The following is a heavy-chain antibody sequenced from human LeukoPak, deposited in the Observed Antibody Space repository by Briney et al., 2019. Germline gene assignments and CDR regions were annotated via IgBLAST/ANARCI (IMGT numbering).Heavy chain of an antibody. J-gene: IGHJ3*02. CDR3: AGGGDYEGEAFDI. V-gene: IGHV3-53*01. D-gene: IGHD4-17*01. CDR1: GVTVSSKS. CDR2: IYRGGST. Sequence: GGSLRLSCAASGVTVSSKSMSWVRQAPGKGLEWVSVIYRGGSTSYADSVKGRFTISRDNSQNTLYFQMKSPRAEGTAGYYCAGGGDYEGEAFDIWGQGTMVSVSS.